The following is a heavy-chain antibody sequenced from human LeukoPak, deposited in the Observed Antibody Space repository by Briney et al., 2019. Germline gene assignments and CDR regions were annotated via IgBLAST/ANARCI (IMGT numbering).Heavy chain of an antibody. CDR3: ATADTGDYTSNDY. J-gene: IGHJ4*02. D-gene: IGHD4-17*01. CDR2: IWYDGSNK. V-gene: IGHV3-33*01. Sequence: PGGSLRLSCAASGFTFSSYGMHWVRQAPGKGLEWVAVIWYDGSNKYYADSVKGRFTISRDNSKNTLYLQMNSLRAEDTAVYYCATADTGDYTSNDYWGQGTLVTVSS. CDR1: GFTFSSYG.